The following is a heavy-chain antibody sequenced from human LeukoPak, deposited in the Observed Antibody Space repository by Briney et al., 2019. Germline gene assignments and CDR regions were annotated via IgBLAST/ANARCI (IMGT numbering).Heavy chain of an antibody. Sequence: SVKVSCKASGGTFSSYAISWVRQAPGQGLEWMGGIIPIFGTANYAQKFQGRVTITADESTSTAYMELSSLRSEDTAVYYCARGHYDYVWGSYRYLFDYWGQGTLVTVSS. D-gene: IGHD3-16*02. CDR2: IIPIFGTA. J-gene: IGHJ4*02. CDR3: ARGHYDYVWGSYRYLFDY. V-gene: IGHV1-69*13. CDR1: GGTFSSYA.